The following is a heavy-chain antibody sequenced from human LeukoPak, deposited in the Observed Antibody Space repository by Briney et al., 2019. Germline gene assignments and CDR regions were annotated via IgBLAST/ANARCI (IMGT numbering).Heavy chain of an antibody. CDR1: GFTFSSYG. Sequence: GGSLRLSCAASGFTFSSYGMHWVRQAPGNGLEWVSDINWNGGRTGYTDSVKGRFTISRDNAKNSLYLQMNSLRAEDTALYYCARVIVGATRWFDPWGQGTLVTVSS. V-gene: IGHV3-20*04. CDR3: ARVIVGATRWFDP. J-gene: IGHJ5*02. CDR2: INWNGGRT. D-gene: IGHD1-26*01.